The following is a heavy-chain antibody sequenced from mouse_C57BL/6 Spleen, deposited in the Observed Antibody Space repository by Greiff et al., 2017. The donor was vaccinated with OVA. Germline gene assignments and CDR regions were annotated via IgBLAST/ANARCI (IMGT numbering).Heavy chain of an antibody. CDR1: GYTFTSYW. J-gene: IGHJ1*03. Sequence: QVHVKQPGTELVKPGASVKLSCKASGYTFTSYWMHWVKQRPGQGLEWIGNINPSNGGTNYNEKFKSKATLTVDKSSSTAYMQLSSLTSEDSAVYYCAGSYGNYYFDVWGTGTTVTVSS. D-gene: IGHD2-1*01. CDR3: AGSYGNYYFDV. V-gene: IGHV1-53*01. CDR2: INPSNGGT.